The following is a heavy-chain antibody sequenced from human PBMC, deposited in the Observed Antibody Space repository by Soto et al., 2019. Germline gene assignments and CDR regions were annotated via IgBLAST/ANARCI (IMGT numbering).Heavy chain of an antibody. CDR3: ATFKRASYYFDY. CDR1: GGSFSCYD. J-gene: IGHJ4*02. CDR2: INHSGST. V-gene: IGHV4-34*01. D-gene: IGHD3-3*02. Sequence: SETLCLTCAVYGGSFSCYDWSWIRQPPGKGLEWIGEINHSGSTNYNPSLKSRVTISVDTSKNQFSLKLSSVTAADTAVYYCATFKRASYYFDYWGQGTLVTVSS.